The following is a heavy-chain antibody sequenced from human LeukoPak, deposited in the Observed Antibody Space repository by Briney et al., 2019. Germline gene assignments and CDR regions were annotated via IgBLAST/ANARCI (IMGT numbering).Heavy chain of an antibody. D-gene: IGHD2-2*01. CDR2: IYYSGST. CDR3: ARAAYCSSTSCYGWFDP. CDR1: GGSISSGGYY. J-gene: IGHJ5*02. Sequence: PSETLSLTCTVSGGSISSGGYYWSWIRQHPGKGLEWIEYIYYSGSTYYNPSLKSRVTISVDTSKNQFSLKLSSVTAADTAVYYCARAAYCSSTSCYGWFDPWGQGTLVTVSS. V-gene: IGHV4-31*03.